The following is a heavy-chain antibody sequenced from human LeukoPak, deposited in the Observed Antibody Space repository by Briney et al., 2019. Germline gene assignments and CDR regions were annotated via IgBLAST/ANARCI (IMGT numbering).Heavy chain of an antibody. CDR3: AKDLGRYRNNYFDY. J-gene: IGHJ4*02. V-gene: IGHV3-74*01. D-gene: IGHD1-26*01. CDR1: GFTFSSYW. Sequence: PGGSLRLSCAASGFTFSSYWMHWVRQAPGKGLVWVSRINSDGSTTNYADSVKGRFTISRDDSKNTLYLQMNSLRAEDTAVYYCAKDLGRYRNNYFDYWGQGTLVTVSS. CDR2: INSDGSTT.